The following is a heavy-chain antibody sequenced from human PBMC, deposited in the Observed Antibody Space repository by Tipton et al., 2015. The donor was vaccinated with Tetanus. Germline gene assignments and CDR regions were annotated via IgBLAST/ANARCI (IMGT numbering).Heavy chain of an antibody. D-gene: IGHD5-12*01. CDR1: GALLSTGGYS. V-gene: IGHV4-31*11. Sequence: LRLSCAVSGALLSTGGYSWGWVRQLPGKGLEWIGCIYYSGTTYYNPSLRSRLSISVDTSKNQFSLSLASVTAADTAIYYCARAELRRGFSGYLYYDLWGRGILVTVSS. J-gene: IGHJ2*01. CDR3: ARAELRRGFSGYLYYDL. CDR2: IYYSGTT.